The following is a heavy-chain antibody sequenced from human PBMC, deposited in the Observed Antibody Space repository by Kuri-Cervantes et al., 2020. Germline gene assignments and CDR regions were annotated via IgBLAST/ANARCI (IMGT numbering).Heavy chain of an antibody. CDR1: GGSISSSSYY. V-gene: IGHV4-61*05. Sequence: ESLKISCTVSGGSISSSSYYWGWLRQPPGKGLEWIGYIYFSGSTNYNPSLKSRVTITVDTSKSQFSLKLSSVTAADTAVYYCARGYYDSSGYTFDYWGQGTLVTVSS. CDR2: IYFSGST. D-gene: IGHD3-22*01. CDR3: ARGYYDSSGYTFDY. J-gene: IGHJ4*02.